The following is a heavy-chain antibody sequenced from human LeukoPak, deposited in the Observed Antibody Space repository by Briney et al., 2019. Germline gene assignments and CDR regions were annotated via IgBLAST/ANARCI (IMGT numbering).Heavy chain of an antibody. Sequence: SETLSLTCSVSGGSISTYYWSWIRQLPGKGLEWIGYIYYTGTTNYNPSLRSRVTISVDTSRNQFSLRLSSVTAADTAVYYCAREDPQATVPEGMDVWGHGTTVIVSS. J-gene: IGHJ6*02. CDR3: AREDPQATVPEGMDV. CDR2: IYYTGTT. V-gene: IGHV4-59*01. CDR1: GGSISTYY. D-gene: IGHD4-17*01.